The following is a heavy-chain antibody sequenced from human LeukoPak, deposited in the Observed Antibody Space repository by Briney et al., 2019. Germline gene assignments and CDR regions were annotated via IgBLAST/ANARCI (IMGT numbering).Heavy chain of an antibody. D-gene: IGHD5-12*01. CDR3: AGLSGYDPYYFDY. CDR2: INPNSGGT. Sequence: ASVKVSCKASGYSFTGYYMHWVRQAPGQGLEWMGCINPNSGGTDYAQKFQGRVTMTRDTPISTAYMELSRLTSDDTAVYYCAGLSGYDPYYFDYWGQGTLVAVSS. V-gene: IGHV1-2*02. J-gene: IGHJ4*02. CDR1: GYSFTGYY.